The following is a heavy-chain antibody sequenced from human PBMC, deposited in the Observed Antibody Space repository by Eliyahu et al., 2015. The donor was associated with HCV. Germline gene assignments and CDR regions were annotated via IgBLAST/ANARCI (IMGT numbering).Heavy chain of an antibody. CDR1: GFPFSNYG. CDR3: ARGIGECPNGICQKSYYFDH. J-gene: IGHJ4*02. V-gene: IGHV3-30*03. CDR2: ISFHGNNQ. D-gene: IGHD2-8*01. Sequence: QVQLVESGGGVVQPGRSLRLSCAASGFPFSNYGMHWVRQAPGKGLEWVAAISFHGNNQFYADSVKGRFTISRDSSENTLYLQMSSLRVEDTAVYYCARGIGECPNGICQKSYYFDHWGQGTLVTASS.